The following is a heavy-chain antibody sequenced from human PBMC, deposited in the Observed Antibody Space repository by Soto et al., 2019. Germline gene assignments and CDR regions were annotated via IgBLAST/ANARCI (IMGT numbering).Heavy chain of an antibody. CDR2: IYHSGST. V-gene: IGHV4-30-2*01. CDR3: ASGPPLGR. J-gene: IGHJ4*02. CDR1: GGSISSGGYS. Sequence: QLQLQESGSGLVKPSQTLSLTCAVSGGSISSGGYSWSWIRQPPGKGLEWIGYIYHSGSTYYNPSRKRPVAISADRSKNQFSLNLSSVSAADTAVYYCASGPPLGRWGQGTLVTVSS.